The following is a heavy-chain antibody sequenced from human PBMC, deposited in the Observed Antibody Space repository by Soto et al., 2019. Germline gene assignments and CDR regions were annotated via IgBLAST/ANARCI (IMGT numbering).Heavy chain of an antibody. CDR3: ARDWARVLRYFDRHYGMDV. D-gene: IGHD3-9*01. J-gene: IGHJ6*02. CDR2: ISAYNGNT. CDR1: GYTFTSYG. V-gene: IGHV1-18*01. Sequence: ASVKVSCKASGYTFTSYGISWVRQAPGQGLEWMGWISAYNGNTNYAQKLQGRVTMTTDTSTSTAYMELRSLRSDDTAVYYCARDWARVLRYFDRHYGMDVWGQGTTVTVS.